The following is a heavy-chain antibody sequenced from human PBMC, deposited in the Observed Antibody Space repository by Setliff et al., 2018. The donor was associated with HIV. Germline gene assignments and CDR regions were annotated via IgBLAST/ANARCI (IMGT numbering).Heavy chain of an antibody. Sequence: LRLSCVVSGSTVSSTYMSWFRQAQGKGLEWLSVIYRDSATYYNDSVRGRFTISRDDSKNILYLQMNSLRDDDTAVYYCARGRIAFGDYFQWGQGTLVTVSS. V-gene: IGHV3-53*01. CDR3: ARGRIAFGDYFQ. CDR1: GSTVSSTY. CDR2: IYRDSAT. D-gene: IGHD4-17*01. J-gene: IGHJ4*02.